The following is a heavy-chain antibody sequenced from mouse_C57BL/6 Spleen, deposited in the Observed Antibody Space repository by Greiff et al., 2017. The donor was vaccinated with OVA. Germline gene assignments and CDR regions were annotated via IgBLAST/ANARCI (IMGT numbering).Heavy chain of an antibody. CDR3: ARGGSSYLFAY. D-gene: IGHD1-1*01. CDR2: ISDGGSYT. J-gene: IGHJ3*01. V-gene: IGHV5-4*01. Sequence: QGVESGGGLVKPGGSLKLSCAASGFTFSSYAMSWVRQTPEKRLEWVATISDGGSYTYYPDNVKGRFTISRDNAKNNLYLQMSHLKSEDTAMYYCARGGSSYLFAYWGQGTLVTVSA. CDR1: GFTFSSYA.